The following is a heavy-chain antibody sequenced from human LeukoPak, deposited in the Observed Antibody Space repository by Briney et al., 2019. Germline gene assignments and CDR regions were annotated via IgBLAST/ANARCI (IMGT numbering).Heavy chain of an antibody. CDR1: GGSISSYY. Sequence: SETLSLTCTVSGGSISSYYWSWIRQPPGKGLEWIGYIYYSGSTNYNPSLKSRVTISVDTSKNQFSLKLSSVTAADTAVYYCARHLGDFSYSNSWLLYYYGMDVWGQGTTVTVSS. V-gene: IGHV4-59*08. J-gene: IGHJ6*02. CDR3: ARHLGDFSYSNSWLLYYYGMDV. CDR2: IYYSGST. D-gene: IGHD6-13*01.